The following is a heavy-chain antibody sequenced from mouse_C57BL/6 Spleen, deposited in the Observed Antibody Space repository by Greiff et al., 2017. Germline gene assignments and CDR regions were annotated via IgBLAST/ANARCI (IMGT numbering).Heavy chain of an antibody. J-gene: IGHJ4*01. CDR1: GYTFTSYW. CDR2: IHPNSGST. CDR3: ASWDYYAMDD. Sequence: QVQLQQPGAELVKPGASVKLSCKASGYTFTSYWMHWVKQRPGQGLEWIGMIHPNSGSTNYNEKFKSKAPLPVDKSASTAYRLLSSLTSEDSAVYYCASWDYYAMDDWGQGTSVTVSS. V-gene: IGHV1-64*01. D-gene: IGHD4-1*01.